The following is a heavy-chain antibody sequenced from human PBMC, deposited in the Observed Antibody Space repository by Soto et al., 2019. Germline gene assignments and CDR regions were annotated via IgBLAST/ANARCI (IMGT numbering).Heavy chain of an antibody. Sequence: SGGSLRLSCAASGFTVSSNYMSWVRQAPGKGLEWVSVIYSGGSAYYADSVRGRFTISRDNSKNTLYLQMSSLRAEDTAVYYCATTLYGSGTYYNSYPSLDWGQGTLVTVSS. D-gene: IGHD3-10*01. CDR2: IYSGGSA. V-gene: IGHV3-66*01. J-gene: IGHJ4*02. CDR3: ATTLYGSGTYYNSYPSLD. CDR1: GFTVSSNY.